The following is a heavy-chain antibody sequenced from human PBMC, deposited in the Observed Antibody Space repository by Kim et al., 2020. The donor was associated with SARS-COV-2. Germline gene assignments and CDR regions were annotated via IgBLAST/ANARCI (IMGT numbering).Heavy chain of an antibody. CDR2: IYHSGST. J-gene: IGHJ6*02. CDR3: ARDQGGQPRVTAYGMDV. Sequence: SETLSLTCTVSGSSISSGYYWGWIRQPPGKGLEWIGTIYHSGSTYYNPSLKSRVTISIDTSKNQFSLKLSSVTAADTAVYYCARDQGGQPRVTAYGMDVWGQGTTVTVSS. CDR1: GSSISSGYY. D-gene: IGHD3-16*01. V-gene: IGHV4-38-2*02.